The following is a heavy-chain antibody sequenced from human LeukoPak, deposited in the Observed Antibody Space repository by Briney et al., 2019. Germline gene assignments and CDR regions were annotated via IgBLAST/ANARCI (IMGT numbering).Heavy chain of an antibody. CDR1: GYTFTGYY. CDR3: ARGAYYYDSSGYHTAFDI. J-gene: IGHJ3*02. V-gene: IGHV1-2*04. Sequence: ASVKVSCKASGYTFTGYYMHWVRQAPGQGLEWMGWINPNSGGTNYAQKFQGWVTMTRHTSISTAYMELSRLRSDDTAVYYCARGAYYYDSSGYHTAFDIWGQGTMVTVSS. D-gene: IGHD3-22*01. CDR2: INPNSGGT.